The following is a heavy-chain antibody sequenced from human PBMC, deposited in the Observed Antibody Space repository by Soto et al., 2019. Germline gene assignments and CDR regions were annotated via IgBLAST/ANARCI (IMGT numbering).Heavy chain of an antibody. CDR1: GYSFTTNG. Sequence: QVQLVQSRGEVKKPGASVKVSCKTSGYSFTTNGISWARQAPGQGLEWMGWISGYNGNTKSAQNLQGRVTMTTDTSTSTAYLELRSLRSDDTAVYYCAREGPSRSYFYGMGVWCQGSTVTVSS. V-gene: IGHV1-18*01. J-gene: IGHJ6*02. D-gene: IGHD6-6*01. CDR2: ISGYNGNT. CDR3: AREGPSRSYFYGMGV.